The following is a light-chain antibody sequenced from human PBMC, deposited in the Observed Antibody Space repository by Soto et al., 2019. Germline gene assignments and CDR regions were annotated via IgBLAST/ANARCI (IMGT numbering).Light chain of an antibody. CDR3: CSYAGSYTLV. CDR1: SSDVGGYNY. V-gene: IGLV2-11*01. CDR2: DVS. J-gene: IGLJ1*01. Sequence: QSVLTQPRSVSGSPGQSVTISCTGTSSDVGGYNYVSWYQQHPGKAPKLMIYDVSKRPSGVPDRFSGSKSGNTASLTISWLQAEDEADYYCCSYAGSYTLVFGTGTKLTVL.